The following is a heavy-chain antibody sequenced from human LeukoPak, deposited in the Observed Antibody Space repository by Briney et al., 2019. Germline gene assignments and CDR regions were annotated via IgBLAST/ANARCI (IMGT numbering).Heavy chain of an antibody. V-gene: IGHV3-30*02. Sequence: PGGSLRLSCAASGFTFSSYGMHWVRQAPGKGLEWVAFIRYDGSNKYYADSVKGRFTISRDNSKDTLYLQMNSLRAEDTAVYYCAKVLWFGELTEYYYYMDVWGKGTTVTISS. CDR2: IRYDGSNK. CDR1: GFTFSSYG. J-gene: IGHJ6*03. D-gene: IGHD3-10*01. CDR3: AKVLWFGELTEYYYYMDV.